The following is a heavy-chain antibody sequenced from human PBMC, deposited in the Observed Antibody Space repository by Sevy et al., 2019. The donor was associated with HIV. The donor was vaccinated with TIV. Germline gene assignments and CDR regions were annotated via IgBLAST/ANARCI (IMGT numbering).Heavy chain of an antibody. V-gene: IGHV4-30-4*01. D-gene: IGHD1-26*01. CDR2: FYYSGST. Sequence: SETLSLTCTVSGGSISSGNYYWSWIRQPPGKGLEWIGYFYYSGSTYYNPSLKSRLTISVDTSKNQFSLKLSSVTAADTAVYYCAKTRGGATNDAFDIWGQWTMVTVSS. J-gene: IGHJ3*02. CDR3: AKTRGGATNDAFDI. CDR1: GGSISSGNYY.